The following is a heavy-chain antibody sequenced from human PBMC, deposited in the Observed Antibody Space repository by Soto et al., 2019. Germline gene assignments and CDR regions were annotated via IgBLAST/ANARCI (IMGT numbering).Heavy chain of an antibody. V-gene: IGHV1-58*01. CDR3: AADLGIAAAGTGFDP. D-gene: IGHD6-13*01. CDR2: IVVGSGNT. J-gene: IGHJ5*02. Sequence: SVKVSCKASGFTFTSSAVQWVRQARGQRLEWIGWIVVGSGNTNYAQKFQERVTITRDMSTSTAYMELSSLRSEDTAVYYCAADLGIAAAGTGFDPWGQGTLVTVSS. CDR1: GFTFTSSA.